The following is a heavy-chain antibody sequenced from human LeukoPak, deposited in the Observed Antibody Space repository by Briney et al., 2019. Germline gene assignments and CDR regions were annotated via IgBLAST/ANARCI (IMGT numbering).Heavy chain of an antibody. CDR3: ARDRTRSGAVAGTMVRSAFDI. Sequence: GGSLRLSCAASGFTVSSSNYMNWVRQAPGKGLEWVSSISSSSSYIYYADSVKGRFTISRDNAKNSLYLQMNSLRAEDTAVYYCARDRTRSGAVAGTMVRSAFDIWGQGTMVTVSS. J-gene: IGHJ3*02. D-gene: IGHD6-19*01. CDR2: ISSSSSYI. CDR1: GFTVSSSNY. V-gene: IGHV3-21*01.